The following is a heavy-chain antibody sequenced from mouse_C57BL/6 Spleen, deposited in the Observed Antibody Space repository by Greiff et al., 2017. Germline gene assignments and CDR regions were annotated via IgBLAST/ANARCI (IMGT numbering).Heavy chain of an antibody. J-gene: IGHJ2*01. CDR1: GFTFSSYA. Sequence: EVMLVESGGGLVKPGGSLKLSCAASGFTFSSYAMSWVRQTPEKRLEWVATISDGGSYTYYPDNVKGRFTISRDNAKNNRYLQMSHLKSEDTAMYYCARDSSGDYWGQGTTLTVSS. D-gene: IGHD3-2*02. V-gene: IGHV5-4*01. CDR3: ARDSSGDY. CDR2: ISDGGSYT.